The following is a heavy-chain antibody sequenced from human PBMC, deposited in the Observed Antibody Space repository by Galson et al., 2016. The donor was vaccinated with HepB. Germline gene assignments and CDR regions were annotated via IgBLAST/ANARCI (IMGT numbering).Heavy chain of an antibody. CDR3: AQWGTIDY. V-gene: IGHV3-23*01. CDR2: ISGSGYST. J-gene: IGHJ4*02. Sequence: SLRLSCAASGFIFSSYSMTWVRQAPGKGLEWVSAISGSGYSTYYADSVKGRFTISRDNSKNTLYLQMNSLRAEDTAVFYCAQWGTIDYWGQGTLVTVSS. CDR1: GFIFSSYS. D-gene: IGHD1-7*01.